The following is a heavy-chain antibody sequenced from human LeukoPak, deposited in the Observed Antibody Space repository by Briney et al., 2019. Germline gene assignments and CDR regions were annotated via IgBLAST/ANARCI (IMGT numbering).Heavy chain of an antibody. J-gene: IGHJ3*01. CDR3: ARWPSTSGVDAFDV. Sequence: RGSLTLSCAASGFTFSSYSMYWVRQAPGKGLEYVSTISSNGGTTYYANSVKGRFTISRDNSKNTLYLQMGSLRDEDMAVYYCARWPSTSGVDAFDVWGQGTMVSVSS. CDR1: GFTFSSYS. D-gene: IGHD2-8*01. CDR2: ISSNGGTT. V-gene: IGHV3-64*01.